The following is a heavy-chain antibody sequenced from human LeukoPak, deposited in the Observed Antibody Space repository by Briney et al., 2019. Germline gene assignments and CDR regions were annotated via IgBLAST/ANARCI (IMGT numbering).Heavy chain of an antibody. CDR3: AKAYCSSTSCYRADY. CDR1: GFIFSNYA. Sequence: GGSLRLSCAASGFIFSNYAFHWVRQAPGKGLEWVAAISYDGNNKYYADSVKGRFTISRDNSKNTLSLQMNGLRAEDTAVYYCAKAYCSSTSCYRADYWGQGTLVTVSS. CDR2: ISYDGNNK. D-gene: IGHD2-2*02. J-gene: IGHJ4*02. V-gene: IGHV3-30-3*01.